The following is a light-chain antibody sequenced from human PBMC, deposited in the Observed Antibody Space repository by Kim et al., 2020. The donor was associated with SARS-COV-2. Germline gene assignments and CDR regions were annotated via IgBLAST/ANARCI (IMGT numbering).Light chain of an antibody. CDR1: QSINTN. CDR2: RAS. Sequence: EIVMTQSPATLSVSPGERATLSCRASQSINTNLVWYQQKPGQAPRVLIYRASTRATGIPDRFSGSGSGTEFTLTISILQSEDFALYYCQHYNDWPPMYSFGQGTKLEI. V-gene: IGKV3-15*01. J-gene: IGKJ2*01. CDR3: QHYNDWPPMYS.